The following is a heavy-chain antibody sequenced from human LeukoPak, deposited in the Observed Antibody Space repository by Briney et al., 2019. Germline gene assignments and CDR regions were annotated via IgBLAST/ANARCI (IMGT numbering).Heavy chain of an antibody. J-gene: IGHJ5*02. CDR3: ANGETEYYDYVWGSYRLFDP. CDR2: ISGSGGST. V-gene: IGHV3-23*01. CDR1: GFTVSSNY. D-gene: IGHD3-16*02. Sequence: PGGSLRLSCAASGFTVSSNYMSWVRQAPGKGLEWVSAISGSGGSTYYADSVKGRFTISRDNSKNTLYLQMNSLRAEDTAVYYCANGETEYYDYVWGSYRLFDPWGQGTLVTVSS.